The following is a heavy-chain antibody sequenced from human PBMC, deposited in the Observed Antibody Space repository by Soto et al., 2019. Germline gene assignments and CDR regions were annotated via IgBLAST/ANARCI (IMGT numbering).Heavy chain of an antibody. V-gene: IGHV3-23*01. CDR3: AKDLSYYYGSGSRFDP. CDR1: RFTFSSYA. Sequence: EVQLLESGGGLVQPGGSLRLSCAASRFTFSSYAMSWVRQAPGKGLEWVSAISGSGGSTYYADSVKGRFTISRDNSKNTLYLQMNSLRAEDTAVYYCAKDLSYYYGSGSRFDPWGQGTLVTVSS. CDR2: ISGSGGST. J-gene: IGHJ5*02. D-gene: IGHD3-10*01.